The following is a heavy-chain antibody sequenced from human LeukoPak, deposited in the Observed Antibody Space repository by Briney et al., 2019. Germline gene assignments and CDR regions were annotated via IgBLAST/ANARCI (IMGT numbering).Heavy chain of an antibody. D-gene: IGHD5-24*01. CDR3: ATVRDGREQLRFDY. J-gene: IGHJ4*02. CDR1: GGTFSSYA. V-gene: IGHV1-69*01. CDR2: IIPIFGTA. Sequence: SVKVSCKASGGTFSSYAISWVRQAPGQGLEWMGGIIPIFGTANHAQKFQGRVTITADESTSTAYMELSSLRSEDTAVYYCATVRDGREQLRFDYWGQGTLVTVSS.